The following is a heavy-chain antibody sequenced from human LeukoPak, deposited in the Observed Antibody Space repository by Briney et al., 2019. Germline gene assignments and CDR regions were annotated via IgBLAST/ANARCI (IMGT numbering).Heavy chain of an antibody. CDR2: ISSSSSTI. J-gene: IGHJ3*02. CDR3: ARWGVDTAMDDAFDI. D-gene: IGHD5-18*01. V-gene: IGHV3-11*04. Sequence: GGSLRLSCAASGFTFSDYYMSWIRQAPGKGLEWVSYISSSSSTIYYADSVKGRFTISRDNAKNSLYLQMNSLRAEDTAVYYCARWGVDTAMDDAFDIWGQGTMVTVSS. CDR1: GFTFSDYY.